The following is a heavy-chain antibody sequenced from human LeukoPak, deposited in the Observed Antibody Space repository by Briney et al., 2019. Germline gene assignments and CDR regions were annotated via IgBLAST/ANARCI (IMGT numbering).Heavy chain of an antibody. D-gene: IGHD3-3*01. Sequence: NTSETLSLTCSVSGGSITNYYWSWIRQPPGKGLEWIGYLYYSGDTNYNPSLKSRVTISVDTSKNQFSLSLSSVTAADTAVYYCASSHPLGSNNDYYTPFDYWGQGTLVTVSS. CDR3: ASSHPLGSNNDYYTPFDY. V-gene: IGHV4-59*01. J-gene: IGHJ4*02. CDR1: GGSITNYY. CDR2: LYYSGDT.